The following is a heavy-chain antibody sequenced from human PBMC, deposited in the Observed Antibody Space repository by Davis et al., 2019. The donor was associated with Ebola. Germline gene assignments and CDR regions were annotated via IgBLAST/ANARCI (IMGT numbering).Heavy chain of an antibody. CDR1: GGSISSYY. CDR3: ARARWLRTTHYYFDY. Sequence: ETLSLTCTVSGGSISSYYWSWVRQAPGKGLEWVANIKQDGSEKYYVDSVKGRFTISRDNAKNSLYLQMNSLRAEDTAVYYCARARWLRTTHYYFDYWGQGTLVTVSS. J-gene: IGHJ4*02. V-gene: IGHV3-7*01. CDR2: IKQDGSEK. D-gene: IGHD5-12*01.